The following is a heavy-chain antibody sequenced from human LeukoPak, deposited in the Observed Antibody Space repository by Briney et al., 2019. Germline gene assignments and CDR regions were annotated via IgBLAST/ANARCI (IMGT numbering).Heavy chain of an antibody. Sequence: GRSLRLSCAASEFTFSSYNMYWVRQAPGKGLEWMAVISSDGSNKYYADSVKGRFTISRDNSKNTLYLQMNSLRTEDTAVYYCAKVAYVFWSGYSTPYSFASWGQGTLVTVSS. V-gene: IGHV3-30-3*01. CDR3: AKVAYVFWSGYSTPYSFAS. CDR1: EFTFSSYN. CDR2: ISSDGSNK. D-gene: IGHD3-3*01. J-gene: IGHJ4*02.